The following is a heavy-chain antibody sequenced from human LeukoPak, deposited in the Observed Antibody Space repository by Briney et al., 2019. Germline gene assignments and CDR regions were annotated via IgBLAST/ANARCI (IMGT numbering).Heavy chain of an antibody. Sequence: SETLSLTCTVSGRSITNYYWNCIRQPPGKGLEWIGYIYFTGSTNYNPSLKSRVTISLDTSKNQFSLKLSSVTAADTAIYYCARGRWLQFSDWGPGTLVTVSS. V-gene: IGHV4-59*01. J-gene: IGHJ4*02. D-gene: IGHD5-24*01. CDR2: IYFTGST. CDR1: GRSITNYY. CDR3: ARGRWLQFSD.